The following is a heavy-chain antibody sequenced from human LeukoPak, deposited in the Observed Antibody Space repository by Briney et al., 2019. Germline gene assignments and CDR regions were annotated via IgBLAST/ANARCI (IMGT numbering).Heavy chain of an antibody. V-gene: IGHV4-61*02. CDR3: ARVDSSSWYNTYFDY. CDR1: GGSVSSGSYY. D-gene: IGHD6-13*01. CDR2: IYTSGST. Sequence: SETLSLTCTVSGGSVSSGSYYWSWIRQPAGKGLEWIGRIYTSGSTNYNPSLKSRVTISVDTSKNQFSLKLSSVTAADTAVYYCARVDSSSWYNTYFDYWGQGTLVTVSS. J-gene: IGHJ4*02.